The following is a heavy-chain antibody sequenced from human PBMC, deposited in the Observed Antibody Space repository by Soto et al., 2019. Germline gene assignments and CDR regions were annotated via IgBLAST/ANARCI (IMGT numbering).Heavy chain of an antibody. CDR3: ARARDAYTLPDRDVSGP. CDR2: INGGNGNT. V-gene: IGHV1-3*01. Sequence: ASVKGSCKASGYTFRTYVIHWMRQAPGQRLEWMGWINGGNGNTKYSQKFQGRLTITRDTSASTAYMELSSLRSEDTAVYYCARARDAYTLPDRDVSGPWGQGPLVTVSS. D-gene: IGHD2-2*01. J-gene: IGHJ5*02. CDR1: GYTFRTYV.